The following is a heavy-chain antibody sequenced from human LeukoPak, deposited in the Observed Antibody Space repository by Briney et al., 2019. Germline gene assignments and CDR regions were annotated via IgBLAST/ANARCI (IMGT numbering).Heavy chain of an antibody. CDR1: GFTFSSYE. Sequence: HPGGSLRLSCAASGFTFSSYEMNWVRQAPGKGLEWVSYISSSGSTIYYADSVKGRFTISRDNAKNSLYLQMNSLRAEDTALYYCVKDKGYIGEDAFDIWGQGTMVTVSS. CDR3: VKDKGYIGEDAFDI. D-gene: IGHD3-10*01. V-gene: IGHV3-48*03. J-gene: IGHJ3*02. CDR2: ISSSGSTI.